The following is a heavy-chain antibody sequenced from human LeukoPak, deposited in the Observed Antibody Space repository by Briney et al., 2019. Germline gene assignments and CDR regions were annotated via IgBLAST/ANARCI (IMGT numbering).Heavy chain of an antibody. CDR2: IYSGGTI. V-gene: IGHV3-66*01. J-gene: IGHJ4*02. CDR3: ARGFFGSGLPFDL. Sequence: GGSPRLSCAASGFTVSSNYMSWVRQAPGKGLEWVSVIYSGGTIYYAESVKGRFTISRDNSKNTLYLQMNSLRAEDTAVYYCARGFFGSGLPFDLWGQGTLVTVSS. D-gene: IGHD3-10*01. CDR1: GFTVSSNY.